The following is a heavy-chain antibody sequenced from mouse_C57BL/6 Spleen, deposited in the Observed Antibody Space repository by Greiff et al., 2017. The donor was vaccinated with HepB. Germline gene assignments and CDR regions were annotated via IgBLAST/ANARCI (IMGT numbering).Heavy chain of an antibody. Sequence: VQLQPSGAELAKPGASVKLSCKASGYTFTSYWMHWVKQRPGQGLEWIGYINPSSGYTKYNQKFKDKATLTADKSSITAYMQLSSLTYEDSAVYYCARYDYWGQGTTLTVSS. J-gene: IGHJ2*01. V-gene: IGHV1-7*01. CDR3: ARYDY. CDR2: INPSSGYT. CDR1: GYTFTSYW.